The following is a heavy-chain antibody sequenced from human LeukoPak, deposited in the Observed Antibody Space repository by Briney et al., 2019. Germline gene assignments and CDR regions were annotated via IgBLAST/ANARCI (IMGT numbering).Heavy chain of an antibody. Sequence: GGSLRLSRAASGFTFDDYGMSWVRQAPGKGLEWVSGINWNGGSTGYADSVKGRFTISRDNAKNSLYLQVNSLRAGDTALYYCARERTYYYDSNPDYFDYWGQGTLVTVSS. CDR2: INWNGGST. CDR3: ARERTYYYDSNPDYFDY. J-gene: IGHJ4*02. CDR1: GFTFDDYG. V-gene: IGHV3-20*04. D-gene: IGHD3-22*01.